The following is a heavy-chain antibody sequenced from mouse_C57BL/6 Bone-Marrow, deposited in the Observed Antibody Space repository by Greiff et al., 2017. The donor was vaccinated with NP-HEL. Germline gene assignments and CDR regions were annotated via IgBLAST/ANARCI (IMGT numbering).Heavy chain of an antibody. Sequence: VQLQQPGPVLVKPGASVKMSCKASGYTFTDYYMNWVKQSHGKSLEWIGVINPYNGGTSYNQKFKGKATLTVDKSSSTAYMELNSLTSEDSAVYYCARGGVRYAMDYWGQGTSVTVSS. J-gene: IGHJ4*01. CDR1: GYTFTDYY. CDR3: ARGGVRYAMDY. D-gene: IGHD2-14*01. V-gene: IGHV1-19*01. CDR2: INPYNGGT.